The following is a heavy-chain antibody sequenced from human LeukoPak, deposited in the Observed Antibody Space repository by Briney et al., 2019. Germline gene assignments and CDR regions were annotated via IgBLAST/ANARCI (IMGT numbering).Heavy chain of an antibody. Sequence: GGSLRLSCVASGFTFSSYAMSWVRQAPGKGLEWVSGISGSGGSTYHADSVKGRLTVSRDNSKNTLYLQMNSLRAEDTAVYYCAKDASGDLSSFDYWGQGTLVTVSS. CDR3: AKDASGDLSSFDY. D-gene: IGHD2-21*02. CDR2: ISGSGGST. J-gene: IGHJ4*02. V-gene: IGHV3-23*01. CDR1: GFTFSSYA.